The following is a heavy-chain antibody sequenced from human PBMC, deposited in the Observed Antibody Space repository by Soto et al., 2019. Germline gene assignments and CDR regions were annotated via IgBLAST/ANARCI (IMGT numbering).Heavy chain of an antibody. CDR1: GLTVSSNY. CDR3: ARLGGDTALVRGVY. J-gene: IGHJ4*02. Sequence: EVQLVESGGGLIQPGGSLRLSCAVSGLTVSSNYMSWVRQAPGKGLEWVSVLYTSGNTYYADSVKGRFTISRDNSKNTVYLQMNSLRADDTAVYYCARLGGDTALVRGVYWGQGTLVTVSS. V-gene: IGHV3-53*01. CDR2: LYTSGNT. D-gene: IGHD5-18*01.